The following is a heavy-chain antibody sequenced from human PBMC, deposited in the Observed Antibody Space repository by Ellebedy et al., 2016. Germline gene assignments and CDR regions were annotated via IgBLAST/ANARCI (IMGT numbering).Heavy chain of an antibody. CDR1: GGTFSSYA. CDR3: ATHMVRGIMDYYYYGMDV. J-gene: IGHJ6*02. Sequence: SVKVSCKASGGTFSSYAISWVRQAPGQGLEWMGGIIPIFGTANYAQKFQGRVTITADESTSTAYMELSSLRSEDTAVYYCATHMVRGIMDYYYYGMDVWGQGTTVTVSS. D-gene: IGHD3-10*01. CDR2: IIPIFGTA. V-gene: IGHV1-69*13.